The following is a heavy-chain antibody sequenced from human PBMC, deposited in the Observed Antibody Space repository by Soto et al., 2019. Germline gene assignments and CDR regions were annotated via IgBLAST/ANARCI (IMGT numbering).Heavy chain of an antibody. V-gene: IGHV1-69*02. CDR1: GGTFSSYT. CDR3: ALSVHDYDDYLNDAFDI. J-gene: IGHJ3*02. Sequence: QVQLVQSGAEVKKPGSSVKVSCKASGGTFSSYTISWVRQAPGQGLEWMGRIIPILGIANYGQKFQGRVTITADKSTSTAYMKLSSMRSEDTALYYCALSVHDYDDYLNDAFDIWGKGTMVTVSS. CDR2: IIPILGIA. D-gene: IGHD4-17*01.